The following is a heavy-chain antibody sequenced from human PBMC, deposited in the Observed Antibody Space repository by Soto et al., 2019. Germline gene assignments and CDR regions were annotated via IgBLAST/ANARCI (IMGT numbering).Heavy chain of an antibody. J-gene: IGHJ4*01. D-gene: IGHD3-3*01. CDR2: IHNSGIT. CDR1: GGSMNSYY. Sequence: SETLSLTCTVSGGSMNSYYWXWIRQTPGKGLEWIGYIHNSGITNYNPSLKTRVTISVDTSKNQFSLKLGSVTAADTAVYFCARADITASGPFDYWGHGTLVTVSS. CDR3: ARADITASGPFDY. V-gene: IGHV4-59*01.